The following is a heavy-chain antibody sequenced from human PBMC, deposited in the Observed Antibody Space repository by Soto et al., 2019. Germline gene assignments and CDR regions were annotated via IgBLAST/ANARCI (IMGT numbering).Heavy chain of an antibody. J-gene: IGHJ3*02. Sequence: GGSLRLSCAASGFTFSSYAMSWVRQAPGKGLEWVSAISGSGGSTYYADSVKGRFTISRDNPNNTLYLQMNSLRAEDTAVYYCASKTGGYYYGDAFDIWGQGTMVTVSS. CDR3: ASKTGGYYYGDAFDI. CDR2: ISGSGGST. CDR1: GFTFSSYA. D-gene: IGHD3-22*01. V-gene: IGHV3-23*01.